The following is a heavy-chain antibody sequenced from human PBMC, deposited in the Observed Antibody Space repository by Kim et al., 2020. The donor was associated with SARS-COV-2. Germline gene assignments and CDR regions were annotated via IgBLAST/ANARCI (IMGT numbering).Heavy chain of an antibody. V-gene: IGHV4-34*01. Sequence: SETLSLTCAVYGGSFSCYYWSWIRQPPVKGLEWIGEINHSGSTNYNPCLKSRVTISVDTSKNQFSLKLSSVTAADTAVYYCARGGLEGCSGGSCYSEDYWGQGTLVTVSS. J-gene: IGHJ4*02. CDR3: ARGGLEGCSGGSCYSEDY. CDR1: GGSFSCYY. CDR2: INHSGST. D-gene: IGHD2-15*01.